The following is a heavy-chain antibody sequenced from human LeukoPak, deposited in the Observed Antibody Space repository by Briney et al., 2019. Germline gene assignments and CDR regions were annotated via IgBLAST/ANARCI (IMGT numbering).Heavy chain of an antibody. CDR1: GFTFSSYA. D-gene: IGHD3-22*01. CDR3: ARQSPLYYDSIGAFDI. Sequence: GGSLRLSCAASGFTFSSYAMSWVRQAPGKGLEWVSAISGSGGSTYYADSVKGRFTLSRDNSKNTLYLQMNSLRAEDTAVYYCARQSPLYYDSIGAFDIWGQGTMVTVSS. V-gene: IGHV3-23*01. CDR2: ISGSGGST. J-gene: IGHJ3*02.